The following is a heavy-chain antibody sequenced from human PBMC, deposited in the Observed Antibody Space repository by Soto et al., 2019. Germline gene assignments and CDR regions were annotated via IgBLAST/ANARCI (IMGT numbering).Heavy chain of an antibody. J-gene: IGHJ6*02. CDR2: ISYDGSNK. CDR1: GFTFSSYG. D-gene: IGHD6-13*01. V-gene: IGHV3-30*18. CDR3: AKDPAAAGTKSGTNYYYYGMDV. Sequence: QVQLVESGGGVVQPGRSLRLSCAASGFTFSSYGMHWVRQAPGKGLEWVAVISYDGSNKYYADSVKGRSTISRDNSKNTLYLQMNSLRAEDTAVYYCAKDPAAAGTKSGTNYYYYGMDVWGQGTTVTVSS.